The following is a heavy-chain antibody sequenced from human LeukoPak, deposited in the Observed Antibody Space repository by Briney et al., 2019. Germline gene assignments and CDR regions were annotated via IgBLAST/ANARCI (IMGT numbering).Heavy chain of an antibody. CDR3: ARDPVAGTNLY. Sequence: ASVKVSCKASGYRFTNYGISWVRQAPGQGLEWMGGIIPIFGTANYAQKFQGRVTITADESTSTAYMELSSLRSEDTAVYYCARDPVAGTNLYWGQGTLVTVSS. D-gene: IGHD6-19*01. CDR1: GYRFTNYG. V-gene: IGHV1-69*13. CDR2: IIPIFGTA. J-gene: IGHJ4*02.